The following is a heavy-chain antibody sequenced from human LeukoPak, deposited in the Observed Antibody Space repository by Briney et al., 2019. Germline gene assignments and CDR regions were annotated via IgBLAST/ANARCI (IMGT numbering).Heavy chain of an antibody. CDR2: IYYSGST. D-gene: IGHD3-22*01. CDR1: GGSISSSSYY. J-gene: IGHJ4*02. V-gene: IGHV4-39*02. CDR3: ARDRYYYDSSGYYYIDY. Sequence: PSETLSLTCTVSGGSISSSSYYWGWIRQPPGKGLEWIGSIYYSGSTYYNPSLKSRVTISVDTSKNQFSLKLSSVTAADTAVYYCARDRYYYDSSGYYYIDYWGQGTLVTVSS.